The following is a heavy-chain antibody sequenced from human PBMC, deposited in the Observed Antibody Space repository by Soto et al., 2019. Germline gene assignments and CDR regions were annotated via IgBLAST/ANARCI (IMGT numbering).Heavy chain of an antibody. V-gene: IGHV4-31*03. CDR1: GGSISSGGDY. CDR3: ARATPYYYYGMDV. D-gene: IGHD2-15*01. Sequence: QVQLQESGPGLVKPSQTLSLTCPVSGGSISSGGDYWSWIRQHTGKGLEWIGYIYYSGSTYYNPSLKSRVTLSVDTSKNHFSLKLSSVTAADTAVYYCARATPYYYYGMDVWGQGTTVTVSS. J-gene: IGHJ6*02. CDR2: IYYSGST.